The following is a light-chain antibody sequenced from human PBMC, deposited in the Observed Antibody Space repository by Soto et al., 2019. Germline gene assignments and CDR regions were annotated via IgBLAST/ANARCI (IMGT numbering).Light chain of an antibody. CDR3: QQRYTTPH. CDR1: QSSSSY. CDR2: AAT. J-gene: IGKJ2*01. V-gene: IGKV1-39*01. Sequence: DIQMTQSPSSLSASLGDRVTITCRASQSSSSYLTWYQQKPGKAPKLLIHAATGLQSGVPSRFRGTESATGTYFTLTISSLQPEDFATYYCQQRYTTPHFGQGTKLVI.